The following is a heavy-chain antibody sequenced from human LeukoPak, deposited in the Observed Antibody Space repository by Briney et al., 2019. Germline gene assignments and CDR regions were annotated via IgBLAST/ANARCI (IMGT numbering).Heavy chain of an antibody. Sequence: PSETLSLTCAVYGGSFSGYYWSWIRQPPGKGREWIGEINHSGSTNYNPSLKSRVTISVDTSKNQFSLKLSSVTAADTAVYYCARRRDYVWGSYRPWGQGTLVTVSS. J-gene: IGHJ5*02. CDR2: INHSGST. CDR3: ARRRDYVWGSYRP. D-gene: IGHD3-16*02. CDR1: GGSFSGYY. V-gene: IGHV4-34*01.